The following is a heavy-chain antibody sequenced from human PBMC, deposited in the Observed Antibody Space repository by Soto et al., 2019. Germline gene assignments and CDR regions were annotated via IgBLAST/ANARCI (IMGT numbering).Heavy chain of an antibody. J-gene: IGHJ4*02. Sequence: EVQLLESGGGLVQPGGSLRLSCAGSGFTFRAYTMAWVRQAPGKGLEWVSGIDGRDGTYYADSVKGRFNISRDSSRNTLFLQMKSLRAVDTAVYYCAKTGPVTARIRFDYWGQGALVTVS. V-gene: IGHV3-23*01. D-gene: IGHD2-21*02. CDR3: AKTGPVTARIRFDY. CDR2: IDGRDGT. CDR1: GFTFRAYT.